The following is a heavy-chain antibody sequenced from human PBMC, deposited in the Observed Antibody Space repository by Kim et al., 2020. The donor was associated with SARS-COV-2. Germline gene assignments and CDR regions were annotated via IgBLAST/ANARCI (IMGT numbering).Heavy chain of an antibody. J-gene: IGHJ4*02. CDR1: GYSFTTYF. V-gene: IGHV1-46*01. Sequence: ASVKVSCKASGYSFTTYFIHWVRQAPGQGLQYMGIINPNDGSATYTQKFQGRLTMTRDTSTGTAYMELSSLRSEDTAVYFCARSASRYGGVADWGQGTLIPGSS. D-gene: IGHD6-13*01. CDR2: INPNDGSA. CDR3: ARSASRYGGVAD.